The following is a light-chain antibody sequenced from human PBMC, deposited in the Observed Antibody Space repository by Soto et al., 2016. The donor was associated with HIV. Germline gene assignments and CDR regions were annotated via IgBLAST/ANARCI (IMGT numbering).Light chain of an antibody. CDR2: KAS. CDR3: QHYDSYPIT. Sequence: DIQMTQSPSILSASVGDRVTITCRASQSISTWLAWYQQKPGKAPKLLIYKASSLESGVPSRFSGTASGTEFTLTISSLQPDDFATYYCQHYDSYPITFGQGTRLEI. CDR1: QSISTW. V-gene: IGKV1-5*03. J-gene: IGKJ5*01.